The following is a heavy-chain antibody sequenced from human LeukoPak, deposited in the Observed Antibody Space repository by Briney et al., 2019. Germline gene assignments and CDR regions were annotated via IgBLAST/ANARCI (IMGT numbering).Heavy chain of an antibody. D-gene: IGHD3-16*01. CDR2: IKQDGSEK. CDR3: ARDWGSGSGTIFDY. J-gene: IGHJ4*02. Sequence: GGSLRLSCAASGFTFSSYWMTWVRQAPGKGLEWEANIKQDGSEKYYVDSVKGRFTISRDNAKNSLYLQMNSLRAEDTAVYYCARDWGSGSGTIFDYWGQGTQVTVSS. V-gene: IGHV3-7*01. CDR1: GFTFSSYW.